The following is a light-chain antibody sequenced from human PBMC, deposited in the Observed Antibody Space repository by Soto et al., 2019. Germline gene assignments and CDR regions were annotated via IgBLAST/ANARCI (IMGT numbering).Light chain of an antibody. CDR1: QSVANH. CDR3: QQRDSWPLT. V-gene: IGKV3-11*01. Sequence: EIVLTQSPATLSLSPGERATLSCRASQSVANHLSWYQQKPGQTPRLLIYDASNRATGIPARFTGSGSGTDFTLTISSLEPEDLAFYYCQQRDSWPLTFGGGTKVEIK. J-gene: IGKJ4*01. CDR2: DAS.